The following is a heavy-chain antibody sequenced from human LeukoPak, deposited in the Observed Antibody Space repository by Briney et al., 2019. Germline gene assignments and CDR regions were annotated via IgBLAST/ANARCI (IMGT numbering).Heavy chain of an antibody. J-gene: IGHJ4*02. Sequence: GGFLRLSCAASGSPFSSYAMSWGRQAPGKGREWVSATSVSSGSTYNADSVKGRFTISRDNSKNTLYLQMNRLRGADTAEYYCAKKQWDYWGQGTLVTVSS. D-gene: IGHD6-19*01. CDR3: AKKQWDY. V-gene: IGHV3-23*01. CDR1: GSPFSSYA. CDR2: TSVSSGST.